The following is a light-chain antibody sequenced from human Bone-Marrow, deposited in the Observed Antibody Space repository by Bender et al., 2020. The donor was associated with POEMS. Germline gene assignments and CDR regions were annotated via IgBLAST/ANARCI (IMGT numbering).Light chain of an antibody. Sequence: QSALTQPPSVSGSPGQSVTISCTGSSSDIGTFDLVSWYQQTPGTAPHLIFYEVNRPSGVPDRFSASKSGNTAFLTISGLQAEDEADFYCTSYRSNIETVIFGGGTKLTVL. CDR1: SSDIGTFDL. J-gene: IGLJ2*01. CDR3: TSYRSNIETVI. CDR2: EV. V-gene: IGLV2-18*02.